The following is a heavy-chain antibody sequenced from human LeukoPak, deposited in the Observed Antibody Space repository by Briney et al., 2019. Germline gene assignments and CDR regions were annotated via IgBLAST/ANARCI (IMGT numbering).Heavy chain of an antibody. V-gene: IGHV3-21*04. CDR1: GFTFSSYY. D-gene: IGHD5-18*01. J-gene: IGHJ4*02. CDR3: AKEGYRYGYAIDY. CDR2: ISRTTNYT. Sequence: GGSLRLSCAASGFTFSSYYMNWVRQAPGKGLEWVSSISRTTNYTYYADSVKGRFTISRDNSKNTLYLQMNSLRAEDTAVYYCAKEGYRYGYAIDYWGQGTLVTVSS.